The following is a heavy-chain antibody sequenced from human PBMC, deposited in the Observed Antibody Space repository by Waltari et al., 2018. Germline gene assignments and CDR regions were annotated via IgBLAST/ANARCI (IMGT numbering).Heavy chain of an antibody. Sequence: WMCWVRQVAGKGLVWVSTITSDGSRTRYADSVEGRFTISRDNAKNTLYLQTNSLRAEDTAVYYCASHRPGGYGMDVWGHGTTVTVSS. J-gene: IGHJ6*02. CDR2: ITSDGSRT. D-gene: IGHD2-15*01. CDR1: W. V-gene: IGHV3-74*01. CDR3: ASHRPGGYGMDV.